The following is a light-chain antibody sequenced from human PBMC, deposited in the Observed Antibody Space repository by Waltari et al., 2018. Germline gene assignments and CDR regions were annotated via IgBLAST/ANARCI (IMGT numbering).Light chain of an antibody. Sequence: QSALTQPASVSGSPGQSITISCTGTSGDIGNYKFVSWYQQEPGIAPKLIVYDVSQRSSWVSNRFSGSKSGNTASLTISGLQAEDDADYYCSSYTTTSSWVFGGGTKLTVL. V-gene: IGLV2-14*01. CDR3: SSYTTTSSWV. CDR2: DVS. CDR1: SGDIGNYKF. J-gene: IGLJ3*02.